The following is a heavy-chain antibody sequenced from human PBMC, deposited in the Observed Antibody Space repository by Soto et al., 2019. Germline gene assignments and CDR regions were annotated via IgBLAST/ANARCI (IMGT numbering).Heavy chain of an antibody. CDR2: IYPGDSET. CDR3: ASHSLIISPLFALDF. V-gene: IGHV5-51*01. Sequence: GESLKISCKGSGYTFTNYWIGWVRQLPGAGLEWMGMIYPGDSETRYSPSFRGHVTISVDKSISTAYLQWSSLKASDTANYCCASHSLIISPLFALDFWGQGTPVTVSS. J-gene: IGHJ4*03. D-gene: IGHD2-21*01. CDR1: GYTFTNYW.